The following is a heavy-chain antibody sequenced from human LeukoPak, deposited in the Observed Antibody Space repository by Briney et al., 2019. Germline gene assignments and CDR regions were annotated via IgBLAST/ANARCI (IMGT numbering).Heavy chain of an antibody. V-gene: IGHV3-23*01. CDR2: ISGSGGST. Sequence: PGGSLRLSCAASGFTFSSYAMSWVRQAPGKGLEWVSAISGSGGSTYYADSVKGRFTISRDNSKNTLYLQMNSLRAEDTAVYYCAKDRRDVVVPAAADYWGQGTWSPSPQ. CDR3: AKDRRDVVVPAAADY. D-gene: IGHD2-2*01. J-gene: IGHJ4*02. CDR1: GFTFSSYA.